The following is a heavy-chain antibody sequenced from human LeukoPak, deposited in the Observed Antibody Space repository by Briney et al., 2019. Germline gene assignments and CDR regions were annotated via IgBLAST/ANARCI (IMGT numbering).Heavy chain of an antibody. CDR3: ARDGDGLDV. CDR1: GGSLSNYY. J-gene: IGHJ6*02. CDR2: VYTSGST. D-gene: IGHD3-16*01. V-gene: IGHV4-4*07. Sequence: SETLSLTCTVSGGSLSNYYWDWIRQPAGKGLEWIGRVYTSGSTNYTPSLKSRVTMSVDTSKNQFSLKLSSVTAADTAVYFCARDGDGLDVWGQGTTVTVSS.